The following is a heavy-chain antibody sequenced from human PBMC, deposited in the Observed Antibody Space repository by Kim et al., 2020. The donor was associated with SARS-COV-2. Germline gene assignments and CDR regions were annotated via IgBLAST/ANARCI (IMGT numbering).Heavy chain of an antibody. CDR1: GFTFSNSW. CDR3: AKDFHRLVRVESWFES. Sequence: GGSLRLSCAASGFTFSNSWMSWVRQAPGKALEWMANINQDGSDKYYVDSVKGRFTIARNNAKNSLSLQMDSLRAEDTAVYYCAKDFHRLVRVESWFESWGQGTLVTVSS. D-gene: IGHD3-10*01. V-gene: IGHV3-7*03. CDR2: INQDGSDK. J-gene: IGHJ5*01.